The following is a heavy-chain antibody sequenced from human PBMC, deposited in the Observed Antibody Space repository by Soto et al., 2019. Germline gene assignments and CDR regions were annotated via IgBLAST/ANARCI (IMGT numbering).Heavy chain of an antibody. D-gene: IGHD6-13*01. J-gene: IGHJ5*02. CDR3: ARDVGGSSWYWFDP. Sequence: GGSLRLSCAASGFTFSSYGMHWVRQAPGKGLEWVAVIWYDGSNKYYADSVKGRFTISRDNSKNTLYLQMNSLRAEDTAVYYCARDVGGSSWYWFDPWGQGTLVTVSS. V-gene: IGHV3-33*01. CDR2: IWYDGSNK. CDR1: GFTFSSYG.